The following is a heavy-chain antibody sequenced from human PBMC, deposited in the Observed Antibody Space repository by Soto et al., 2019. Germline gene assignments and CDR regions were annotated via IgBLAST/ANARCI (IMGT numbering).Heavy chain of an antibody. CDR1: AFTFSDYA. J-gene: IGHJ4*02. Sequence: EVQLLQSGGGLVQPVGSLRLSCAASAFTFSDYAMNWVRQAPGKGLEWVSEITAGGNTYYADSVKGRFTISRDNSKNTLYLQMNSLGAEDTAVYYCAKGPTATTYRADYWGQGILVTVSS. CDR2: ITAGGNT. D-gene: IGHD1-1*01. CDR3: AKGPTATTYRADY. V-gene: IGHV3-23*01.